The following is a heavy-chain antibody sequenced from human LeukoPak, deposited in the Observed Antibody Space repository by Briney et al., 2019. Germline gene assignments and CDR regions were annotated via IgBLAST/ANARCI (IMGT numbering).Heavy chain of an antibody. CDR3: ATDVEIPMVTWPVDY. D-gene: IGHD5-18*01. Sequence: GGSLRLSCAASGFTFSSYTMNWVRQAPGKGLEWVSSISGSSSYIYYADSVKGRFTISRDNAKNSLYLQMNSLRAEDTAVYYCATDVEIPMVTWPVDYRGQGILVTVSS. CDR2: ISGSSSYI. V-gene: IGHV3-21*01. J-gene: IGHJ4*02. CDR1: GFTFSSYT.